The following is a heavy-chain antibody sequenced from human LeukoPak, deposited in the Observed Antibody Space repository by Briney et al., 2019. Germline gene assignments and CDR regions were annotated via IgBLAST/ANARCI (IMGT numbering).Heavy chain of an antibody. J-gene: IGHJ4*02. Sequence: VASVKVSFKASGYTFTIYAMHWVRQAPGQRLEGMGWINAGNGNTKYSQKFQGRVTISRDTSASTAYMELSSLRSEDTAVYYCARSDGSGSYPHYWGQGTLVTVSS. V-gene: IGHV1-3*01. D-gene: IGHD3-10*01. CDR2: INAGNGNT. CDR3: ARSDGSGSYPHY. CDR1: GYTFTIYA.